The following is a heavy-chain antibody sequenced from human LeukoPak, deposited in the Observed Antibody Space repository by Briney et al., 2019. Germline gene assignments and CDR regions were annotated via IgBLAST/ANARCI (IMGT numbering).Heavy chain of an antibody. CDR2: INPNSGGT. D-gene: IGHD2-15*01. V-gene: IGHV1-18*01. J-gene: IGHJ3*02. CDR1: GYTFTSYG. CDR3: ASPASCSGGSCYTDAFDI. Sequence: ASVKVSCKASGYTFTSYGISWVRQAPGQGLEWMGWINPNSGGTNYAQKFQGRVTITADKSTSTAYMELSSLRSEDTAVYYCASPASCSGGSCYTDAFDIWGQGTMVTVSS.